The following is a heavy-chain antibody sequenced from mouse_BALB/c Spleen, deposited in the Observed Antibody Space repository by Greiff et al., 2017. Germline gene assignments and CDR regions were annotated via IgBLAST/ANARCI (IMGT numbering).Heavy chain of an antibody. CDR3: ARATYYYGSSYDYAMDY. D-gene: IGHD1-1*01. CDR2: IWAGGST. V-gene: IGHV2-9*02. CDR1: GFSLTSYG. Sequence: VQLQESGPGLVAPPQSLSITCTVSGFSLTSYGVHWVRQPPGKGLEWLGVIWAGGSTNYNSALMSRLSISKDNSKSQVFLKMNSLQTDDTAMYYCARATYYYGSSYDYAMDYWGQGTSVTVSS. J-gene: IGHJ4*01.